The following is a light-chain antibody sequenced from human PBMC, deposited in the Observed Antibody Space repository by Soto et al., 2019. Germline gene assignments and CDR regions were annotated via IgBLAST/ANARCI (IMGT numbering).Light chain of an antibody. CDR3: QQYVTSPYA. Sequence: EIVLTQSPGTLSSSPGERATLSCRASQSVSSTYLAWYQQRPGQAPRLLIYGASSRATGIPDRFSGSGSGTDFTLTISRLEPEDFTVYYCQQYVTSPYAFGPGTKLEIK. CDR2: GAS. V-gene: IGKV3-20*01. CDR1: QSVSSTY. J-gene: IGKJ2*01.